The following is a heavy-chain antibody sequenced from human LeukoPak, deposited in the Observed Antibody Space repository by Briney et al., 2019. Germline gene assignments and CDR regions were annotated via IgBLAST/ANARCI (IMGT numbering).Heavy chain of an antibody. D-gene: IGHD5/OR15-5a*01. Sequence: PSETLSLTCTVSGGSISSYYWSWIRQPPGKGLEWIGYIYYSGSTNYNPSLKSRVTISVDTSKNQFSLKLSSVTAADTAVYYCARALLRPNYYYYYGMDVWGQGTTVNLSS. V-gene: IGHV4-59*01. J-gene: IGHJ6*02. CDR3: ARALLRPNYYYYYGMDV. CDR2: IYYSGST. CDR1: GGSISSYY.